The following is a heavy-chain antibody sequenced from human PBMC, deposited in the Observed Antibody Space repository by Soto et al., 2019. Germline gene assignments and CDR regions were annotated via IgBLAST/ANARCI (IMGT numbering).Heavy chain of an antibody. CDR3: ARAGAHSSGAGRHYKSRDDLDY. V-gene: IGHV3-30-3*01. D-gene: IGHD3-10*01. Sequence: QVQLVESGGGVVQPGRSLRLSCAASGITFATSGMHWVRQAPGKGLEWVAAISSDGSNKFYAESVKGRFTIARDDAKNTLYLQMSSRRTEDTALYYCARAGAHSSGAGRHYKSRDDLDYWGRGTLVTVSS. CDR1: GITFATSG. CDR2: ISSDGSNK. J-gene: IGHJ4*02.